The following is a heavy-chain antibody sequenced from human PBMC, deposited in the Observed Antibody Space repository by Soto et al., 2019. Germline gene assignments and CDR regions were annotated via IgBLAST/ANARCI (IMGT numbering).Heavy chain of an antibody. V-gene: IGHV3-43*01. J-gene: IGHJ4*02. Sequence: GGSLRLSCAASGVTFDDYTMHWVRQAPGKGLEWVSLISWDGGSTYYADSVKGRFTISRDNSKNSLYLQMNSLRTEDTALYYCAKSGMVRGVIIYYFDYWAQGTLVTVSS. CDR2: ISWDGGST. D-gene: IGHD3-10*01. CDR3: AKSGMVRGVIIYYFDY. CDR1: GVTFDDYT.